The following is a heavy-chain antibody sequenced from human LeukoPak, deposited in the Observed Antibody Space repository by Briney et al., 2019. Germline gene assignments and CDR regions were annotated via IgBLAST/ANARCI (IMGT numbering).Heavy chain of an antibody. CDR2: ISGSGGST. Sequence: GGSLRLSCAASGFTFSSYAMSWVRQAPGKGLEWVSAISGSGGSTYYADSVKGRFTISRDNSKNTLYLQMNSLRAEDTAVYHCAEQNGAYSYFDYWGQGTLVTVSS. J-gene: IGHJ4*02. V-gene: IGHV3-23*01. D-gene: IGHD2-15*01. CDR1: GFTFSSYA. CDR3: AEQNGAYSYFDY.